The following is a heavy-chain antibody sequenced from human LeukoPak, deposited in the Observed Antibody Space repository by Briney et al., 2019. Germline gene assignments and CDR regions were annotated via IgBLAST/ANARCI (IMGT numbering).Heavy chain of an antibody. D-gene: IGHD3-22*01. V-gene: IGHV3-43*02. CDR3: AKDTLPVVTIVAGAFDI. CDR2: ISGDGGST. J-gene: IGHJ3*02. CDR1: GFTFDDYA. Sequence: GXSLRLSCAASGFTFDDYAMHWVGQAPGKGLEWVPLISGDGGSTYYADSVKGRFTIDRDNSKNSVYLKMNSLRTEDTALYYCAKDTLPVVTIVAGAFDIWGQGTMVTVSS.